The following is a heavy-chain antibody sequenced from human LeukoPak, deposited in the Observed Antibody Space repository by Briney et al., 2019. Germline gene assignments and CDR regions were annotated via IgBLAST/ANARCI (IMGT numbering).Heavy chain of an antibody. J-gene: IGHJ3*02. V-gene: IGHV3-21*01. CDR3: ARDTLDYYDSGYNAFDI. CDR1: GFTFSSYS. D-gene: IGHD3-22*01. CDR2: ISSSSSYI. Sequence: GASLRLSCAASGFTFSSYSMNWVRQAPGKGLEWVSSISSSSSYIYYADSVKGRFTISRDNAKNSLYLQMNSLRAEDAAVYYCARDTLDYYDSGYNAFDIWGEGTMVTVSS.